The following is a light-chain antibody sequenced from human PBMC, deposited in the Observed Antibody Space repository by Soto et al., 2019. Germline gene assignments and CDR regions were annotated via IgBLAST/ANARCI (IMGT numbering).Light chain of an antibody. J-gene: IGKJ3*01. Sequence: EIVLTQSPGTLSLSPGERATLSCRASQSINNRYLAWYQQKPGQAPRLLIYAASSRATGIPDRFSGSGSGTDFTLTISGLEPEDVVVYYCQQFGSSPGFTFGPGTKVYIK. CDR2: AAS. CDR1: QSINNRY. CDR3: QQFGSSPGFT. V-gene: IGKV3-20*01.